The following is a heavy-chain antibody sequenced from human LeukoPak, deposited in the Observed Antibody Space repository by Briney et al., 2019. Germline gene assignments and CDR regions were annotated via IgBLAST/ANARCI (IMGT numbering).Heavy chain of an antibody. CDR1: GFSLSTSGVG. Sequence: SGPTLVNPTQTLTLTCTFSGFSLSTSGVGVGWIRQPPGKALEWLALIYWNDDKRYSPSLKSRLTITKDTSKNQAVLTMTNMDPVDTATYYCAHRLLRFLEWFDAFDIWGQGTMVTVSS. V-gene: IGHV2-5*01. J-gene: IGHJ3*02. D-gene: IGHD3-3*01. CDR2: IYWNDDK. CDR3: AHRLLRFLEWFDAFDI.